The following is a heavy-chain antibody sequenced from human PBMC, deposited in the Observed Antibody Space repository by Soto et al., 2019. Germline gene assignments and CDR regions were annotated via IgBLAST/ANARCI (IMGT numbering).Heavy chain of an antibody. Sequence: PSETLSLTCTVSGGSISSYYWSWIRQPPGKGLEWIGYIYYSGSTNYNPSLKSRVTISVDTSKNQFSLKLSSVTAADTAVYYCARGRYCSSTSCPWRNWFDPWGQGTLVTVSS. CDR2: IYYSGST. CDR1: GGSISSYY. V-gene: IGHV4-59*01. J-gene: IGHJ5*02. D-gene: IGHD2-2*01. CDR3: ARGRYCSSTSCPWRNWFDP.